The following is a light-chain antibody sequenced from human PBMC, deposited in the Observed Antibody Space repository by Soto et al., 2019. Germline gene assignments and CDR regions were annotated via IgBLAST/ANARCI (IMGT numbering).Light chain of an antibody. V-gene: IGLV2-23*03. CDR2: EGS. CDR1: SSDVGSYNL. J-gene: IGLJ2*01. CDR3: CSYAGSSTFEVV. Sequence: QSALTQPASVSGSPGQSITISCTGTSSDVGSYNLVSWYQQHPGKAPKLMIYEGSKRPSGVSNRFSGSKSGNTASLTISGLQAEDEADYYCCSYAGSSTFEVVFGRGTKLTVL.